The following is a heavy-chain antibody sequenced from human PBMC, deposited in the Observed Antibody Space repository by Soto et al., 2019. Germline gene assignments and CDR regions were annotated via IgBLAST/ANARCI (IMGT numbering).Heavy chain of an antibody. CDR1: GFTFSDYY. D-gene: IGHD6-19*01. J-gene: IGHJ6*02. CDR2: ISSSSSYT. CDR3: VKDGSSGWPYFYDMDV. Sequence: GGSLRLSCAASGFTFSDYYMSWIRQAPGKGLEWVSYISSSSSYTNYADSVKGRFTISRDNSKNTRYLQMSSLRAEDTAVYYCVKDGSSGWPYFYDMDVWGQGTTVTVSS. V-gene: IGHV3-11*06.